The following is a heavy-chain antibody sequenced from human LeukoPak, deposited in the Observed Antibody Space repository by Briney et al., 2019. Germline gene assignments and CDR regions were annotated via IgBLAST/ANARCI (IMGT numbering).Heavy chain of an antibody. V-gene: IGHV3-7*01. J-gene: IGHJ4*02. CDR2: IKQDGSEK. CDR3: ASRNSLFI. Sequence: GGSLRLSCAASGFTFSSYSMNWVRQAPGRGLEWVANIKQDGSEKYYVDSVKGRFTISRDNAKNSLYLQMNSLRAEDTAVYYCASRNSLFIWGQGTLVTVSS. D-gene: IGHD4-23*01. CDR1: GFTFSSYS.